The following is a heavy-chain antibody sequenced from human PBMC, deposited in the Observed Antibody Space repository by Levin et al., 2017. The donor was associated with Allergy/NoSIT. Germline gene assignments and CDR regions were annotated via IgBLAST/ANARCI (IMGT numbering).Heavy chain of an antibody. Sequence: GESLKISCSASGFTFSSYAMHWVRQAPGKGLEYVSAISSNGGSTYYADSVKGRFTISRDNSKNTLYLQMSSLRAEDTAVYYCVKSSFSGDESKLLSIKGIAAAGNNFDAFDIWGQGTMVTVSS. J-gene: IGHJ3*02. CDR3: VKSSFSGDESKLLSIKGIAAAGNNFDAFDI. CDR2: ISSNGGST. D-gene: IGHD6-13*01. CDR1: GFTFSSYA. V-gene: IGHV3-64D*06.